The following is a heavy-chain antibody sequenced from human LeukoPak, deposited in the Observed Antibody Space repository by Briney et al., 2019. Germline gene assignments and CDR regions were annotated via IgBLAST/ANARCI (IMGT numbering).Heavy chain of an antibody. D-gene: IGHD6-13*01. CDR3: AKDAAATSGPN. CDR2: IKDSTGRVT. Sequence: GGTLRLSCEASGFTFSTYGMNWVRQAPGKRLEWVASIKDSTGRVTYYADSVKGRFTISRDNYKKSLYLQLSSLRDDDTGMYYCAKDAAATSGPNWGQGTLVTVSS. V-gene: IGHV3-23*01. CDR1: GFTFSTYG. J-gene: IGHJ4*02.